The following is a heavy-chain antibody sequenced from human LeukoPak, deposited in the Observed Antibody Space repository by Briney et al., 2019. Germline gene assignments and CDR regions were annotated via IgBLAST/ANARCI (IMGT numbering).Heavy chain of an antibody. CDR1: GFTFNTFA. J-gene: IGHJ4*02. D-gene: IGHD5/OR15-5a*01. Sequence: GGSLRLSCAASGFTFNTFAMSWVRQAPGKGLEWVSVISGSGGRTYYADSVKGRFTISRDNSKNTLYLQMNSLRAEDTAVYYCAKGAGSISTNSDYWGQGTLVTVSS. CDR3: AKGAGSISTNSDY. V-gene: IGHV3-23*01. CDR2: ISGSGGRT.